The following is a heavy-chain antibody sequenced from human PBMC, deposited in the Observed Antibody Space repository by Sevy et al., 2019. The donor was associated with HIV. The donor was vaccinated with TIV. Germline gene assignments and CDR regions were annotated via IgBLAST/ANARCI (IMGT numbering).Heavy chain of an antibody. Sequence: ASVKVSCKASGYTFTSYDINWVRQATGQGLEWMGWMNPNRGNTGYAQKFQGRVTMTRNTSISTAYMELSSLRSEDTAVYYYAGGVPYDSSGYYYLCDYWGQGTLVTVSS. J-gene: IGHJ4*02. V-gene: IGHV1-8*01. CDR2: MNPNRGNT. CDR1: GYTFTSYD. D-gene: IGHD3-22*01. CDR3: AGGVPYDSSGYYYLCDY.